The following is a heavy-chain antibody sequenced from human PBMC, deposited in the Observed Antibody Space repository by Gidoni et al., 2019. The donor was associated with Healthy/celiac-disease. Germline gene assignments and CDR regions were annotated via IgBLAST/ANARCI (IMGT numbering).Heavy chain of an antibody. CDR2: IKQDGSEK. D-gene: IGHD6-19*01. V-gene: IGHV3-7*04. Sequence: EVQLVESGGGLVQPGGSLRLSCAASGFTFSSYWMSWVRQAPGKGLEWVANIKQDGSEKYYVDSVKGRFTISRDNAKNSLYLQMNSLRAEDTAVYYCSGGGWYFHDAFDIWGQGTMVTVSS. J-gene: IGHJ3*02. CDR1: GFTFSSYW. CDR3: SGGGWYFHDAFDI.